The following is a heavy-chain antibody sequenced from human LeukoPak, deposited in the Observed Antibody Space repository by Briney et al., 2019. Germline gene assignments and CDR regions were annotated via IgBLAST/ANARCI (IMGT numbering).Heavy chain of an antibody. CDR2: VHLSGAS. CDR3: ARESGAFCPFGF. CDR1: GGSIPTTNW. D-gene: IGHD1-26*01. Sequence: PQSLSPTCALSGGSIPTTNWWSWVRQPPGKGLEWIGQVHLSGASNYNPSLKSRVSMSIDNSKIQLSLKLTSVTAADTAIYYCARESGAFCPFGFWGQGTLVTVSS. V-gene: IGHV4-4*03. J-gene: IGHJ4*02.